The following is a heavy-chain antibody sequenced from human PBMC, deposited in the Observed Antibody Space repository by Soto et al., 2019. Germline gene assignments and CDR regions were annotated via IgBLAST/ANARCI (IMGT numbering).Heavy chain of an antibody. CDR3: AKAAYNWNYDAFDI. J-gene: IGHJ3*02. CDR2: ISWNSGSI. V-gene: IGHV3-9*01. D-gene: IGHD1-7*01. CDR1: GFTFDDYA. Sequence: SLKISCAASGFTFDDYAMHWVRQAPGKGLEWVSGISWNSGSIGYADSVKGRFTISRDNAKNSLYLQMNSLRAEDTALYYCAKAAYNWNYDAFDIWGQGTMVTVSS.